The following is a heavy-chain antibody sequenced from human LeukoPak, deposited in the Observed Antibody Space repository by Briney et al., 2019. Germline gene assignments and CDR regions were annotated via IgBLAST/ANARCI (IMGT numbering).Heavy chain of an antibody. Sequence: GRSLRLSCAASGFTFSSYAMHWVRQAPGKGLEWVAVISYDGSNKYYADSVKGRFTISRDNSKNTLYLQMNSLRAEDTAVYYCARESYWNAFDIWGQGTMVTVSS. D-gene: IGHD3-10*01. CDR2: ISYDGSNK. CDR1: GFTFSSYA. V-gene: IGHV3-30*04. J-gene: IGHJ3*02. CDR3: ARESYWNAFDI.